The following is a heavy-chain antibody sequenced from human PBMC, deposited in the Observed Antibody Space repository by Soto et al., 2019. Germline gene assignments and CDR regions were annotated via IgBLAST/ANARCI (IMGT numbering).Heavy chain of an antibody. CDR1: GFTFSGHG. CDR2: ISYDGVNK. V-gene: IGHV3-30*03. Sequence: PGGSLRLSCAASGFTFSGHGMHWVRQAPGKGLKWVAVISYDGVNKFYADSVKGRFTISRDNSKDTLDLQMNSLRTEDTAVYYCVRDQSLVEFDFWGQGT. D-gene: IGHD6-19*01. J-gene: IGHJ4*02. CDR3: VRDQSLVEFDF.